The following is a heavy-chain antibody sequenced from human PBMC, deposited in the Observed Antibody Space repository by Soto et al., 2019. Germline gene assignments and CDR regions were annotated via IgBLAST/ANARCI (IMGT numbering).Heavy chain of an antibody. CDR3: VKEWSPTRSFDY. V-gene: IGHV3-23*01. Sequence: GRSVRLSCVASRFTLRRYAMSWVRQAPGKGLEWVSGINPSGGSTFYADSVRGRFTISRDNAKNTLYLQMNSLRVDDTAKYYCVKEWSPTRSFDYSGQGTLVTVSS. CDR1: RFTLRRYA. CDR2: INPSGGST. J-gene: IGHJ4*02. D-gene: IGHD1-1*01.